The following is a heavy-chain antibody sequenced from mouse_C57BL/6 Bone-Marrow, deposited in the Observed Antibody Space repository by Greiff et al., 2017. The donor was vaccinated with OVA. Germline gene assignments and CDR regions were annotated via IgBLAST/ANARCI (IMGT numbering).Heavy chain of an antibody. Sequence: EVKLVESGAELVRPGASVKLSCTASGFNIKDDYMHWVKQRPEQGLEWIGWIDPENGDTEYASKFQGKATITADTSSNTAYLQLSSLTSEDTAVYYCTTGDDYYFDYWGQGTTLTVSS. D-gene: IGHD2-4*01. V-gene: IGHV14-4*01. J-gene: IGHJ2*01. CDR3: TTGDDYYFDY. CDR1: GFNIKDDY. CDR2: IDPENGDT.